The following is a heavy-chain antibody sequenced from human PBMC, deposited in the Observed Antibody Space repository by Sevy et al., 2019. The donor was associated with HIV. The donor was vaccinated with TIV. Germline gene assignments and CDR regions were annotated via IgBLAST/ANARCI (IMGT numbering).Heavy chain of an antibody. Sequence: SETLSLTCTVSGGSISSGGYYWSWIRQHPGKGLEWIGYIYYSGSTYYNPSLKSRVTISVDTSKNQFSLKLSSLTAADTAVYYCARETRYYDYVWGIDAFDIWGQGTMVTVSS. J-gene: IGHJ3*02. CDR1: GGSISSGGYY. V-gene: IGHV4-31*03. CDR3: ARETRYYDYVWGIDAFDI. CDR2: IYYSGST. D-gene: IGHD3-16*01.